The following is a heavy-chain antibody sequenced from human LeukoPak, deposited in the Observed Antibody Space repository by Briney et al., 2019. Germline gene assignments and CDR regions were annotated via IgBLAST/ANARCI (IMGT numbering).Heavy chain of an antibody. CDR2: IYSGGST. Sequence: GGSLRLSCAASGFTVSSNYMSWVHQAPGKGLEWVSVIYSGGSTYYADSVKGRFTISRDNSKNTLYLQMNSLRAEDTAVYYCARGKVGYSYGSYFDYWGQGTLVTVSS. J-gene: IGHJ4*02. CDR1: GFTVSSNY. D-gene: IGHD5-18*01. V-gene: IGHV3-53*01. CDR3: ARGKVGYSYGSYFDY.